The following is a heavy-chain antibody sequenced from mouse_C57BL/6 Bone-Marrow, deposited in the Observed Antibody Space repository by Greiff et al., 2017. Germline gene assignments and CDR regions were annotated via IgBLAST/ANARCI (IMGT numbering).Heavy chain of an antibody. D-gene: IGHD4-1*01. CDR2: IYPRSGNT. CDR1: DYTFTSYG. CDR3: ARWENSYYYAMDY. Sequence: QVQLQQSGAELARPGASVKLSCKASDYTFTSYGISWVKQRTGQGLEWIGEIYPRSGNTYYNEKFKGKATLTADKSSSTAYMELRSLTSEDSAVYFCARWENSYYYAMDYWGQGTSVTVSS. V-gene: IGHV1-81*01. J-gene: IGHJ4*01.